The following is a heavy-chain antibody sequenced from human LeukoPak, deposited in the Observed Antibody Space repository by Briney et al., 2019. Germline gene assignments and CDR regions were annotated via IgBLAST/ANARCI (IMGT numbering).Heavy chain of an antibody. V-gene: IGHV3-23*01. CDR2: ISGSGAST. CDR3: ARASGRGLYYFDY. CDR1: GFTFSSYA. D-gene: IGHD3-10*01. Sequence: GGSLRLSCATSGFTFSSYAMSWVRQAPGQGLEWVSAISGSGASTYYADSVKGRFTISRDNSKNTMYLQMNSLRAEDTAVYFCARASGRGLYYFDYWGQGTPVTVSS. J-gene: IGHJ4*02.